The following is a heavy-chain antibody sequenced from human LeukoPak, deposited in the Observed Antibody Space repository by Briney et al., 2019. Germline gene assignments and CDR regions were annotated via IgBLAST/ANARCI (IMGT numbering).Heavy chain of an antibody. D-gene: IGHD6-13*01. CDR2: ISSSSSYI. CDR3: ARAGCSSSCPLRNNWFDP. J-gene: IGHJ5*02. CDR1: VFTFSSFS. Sequence: PGGSLRLSCAASVFTFSSFSMSWVRQAPGKGLEWVSSISSSSSYIYYADSVKGRFTISRDNAKNSLYLQMNSLRAEDTAVYYCARAGCSSSCPLRNNWFDPWGQGTLVTVSS. V-gene: IGHV3-21*01.